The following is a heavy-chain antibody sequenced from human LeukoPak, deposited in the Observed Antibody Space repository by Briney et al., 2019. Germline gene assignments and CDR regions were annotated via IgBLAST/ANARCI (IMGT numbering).Heavy chain of an antibody. D-gene: IGHD6-19*01. Sequence: PGRSLRLSCAASGFTFDDYAMHWVRQAPGKGLEWVSGISWNSGSIGYADSVKGRFTISKDNAKNSLYLRMNSLRAEDMALYYCAKSGYSSGWDYYYYYMDVWGKGTTVTVSS. CDR1: GFTFDDYA. J-gene: IGHJ6*03. CDR2: ISWNSGSI. V-gene: IGHV3-9*03. CDR3: AKSGYSSGWDYYYYYMDV.